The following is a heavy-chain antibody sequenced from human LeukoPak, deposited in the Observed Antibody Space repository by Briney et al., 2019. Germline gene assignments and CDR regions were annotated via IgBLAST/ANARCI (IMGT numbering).Heavy chain of an antibody. V-gene: IGHV3-74*01. CDR1: GFTFSTSW. D-gene: IGHD3-22*01. J-gene: IGHJ4*02. CDR3: AKDGGSGYYTLIDY. CDR2: INSDGSIT. Sequence: GGSLRLSCAASGFTFSTSWMHWVRQAPGKGLVWVSRINSDGSITTYADSVKGRFTISRDNSKNTLYLQMSSLRAEDTAVYYCAKDGGSGYYTLIDYWGQGTLVTVSS.